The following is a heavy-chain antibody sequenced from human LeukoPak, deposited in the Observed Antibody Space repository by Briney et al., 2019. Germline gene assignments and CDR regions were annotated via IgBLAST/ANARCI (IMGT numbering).Heavy chain of an antibody. V-gene: IGHV3-21*01. D-gene: IGHD5-24*01. CDR3: ARGGDNHYGYSPRVDY. J-gene: IGHJ4*02. Sequence: PGGSLRLSCAASGFTFSSYGMNWVRQAPGKGLEWVSSISSSSSYKYYADSVKGRFTTSRDNAKNSLYLQMNSLRAEDTAVYYCARGGDNHYGYSPRVDYWGQGTLVTVSS. CDR2: ISSSSSYK. CDR1: GFTFSSYG.